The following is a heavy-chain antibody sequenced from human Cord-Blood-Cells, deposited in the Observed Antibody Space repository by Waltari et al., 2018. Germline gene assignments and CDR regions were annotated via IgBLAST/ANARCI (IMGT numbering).Heavy chain of an antibody. J-gene: IGHJ4*02. CDR1: GGSIRSSSYY. D-gene: IGHD2-15*01. Sequence: QLQLQESGPGLVKPSETLSLTCTVSGGSIRSSSYYWGWIRQPPGKGLEWIGSIYYSGSTYYNPSLKSRVTISVDTSKNQFSLKLSSVTAADTAVYYCASPATYGGNDYWGQGTLVTVSS. V-gene: IGHV4-39*07. CDR2: IYYSGST. CDR3: ASPATYGGNDY.